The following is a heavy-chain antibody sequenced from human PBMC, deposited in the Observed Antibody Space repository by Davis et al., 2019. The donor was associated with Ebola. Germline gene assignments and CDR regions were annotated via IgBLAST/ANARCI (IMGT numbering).Heavy chain of an antibody. D-gene: IGHD3-10*01. CDR3: ARDKFGVQGVIP. J-gene: IGHJ5*02. CDR2: MNPNSGNT. Sequence: ASVKVSCKASAYSFTSYDINWVRQATGQGLEWMGWMNPNSGNTGYAQKFQGRVTMTRDTSIGTAYMELSSLTSDDTAVYYCARDKFGVQGVIPWGQGTLVTVSS. V-gene: IGHV1-8*01. CDR1: AYSFTSYD.